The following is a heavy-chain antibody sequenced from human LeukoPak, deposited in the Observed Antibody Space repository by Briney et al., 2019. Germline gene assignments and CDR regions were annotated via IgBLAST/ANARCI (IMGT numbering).Heavy chain of an antibody. CDR3: AKDQTPSVGYYQHY. Sequence: PGRSLRLSCAASGFTFSSYGMHWVRQAPGKGLEWVAVISYDGNIIHYADSVKGRFTISRDNSNNTLYLQMNSLRAEDTAVYYCAKDQTPSVGYYQHYWGQGTLVTVSS. J-gene: IGHJ4*02. CDR1: GFTFSSYG. V-gene: IGHV3-30*18. D-gene: IGHD3-22*01. CDR2: ISYDGNII.